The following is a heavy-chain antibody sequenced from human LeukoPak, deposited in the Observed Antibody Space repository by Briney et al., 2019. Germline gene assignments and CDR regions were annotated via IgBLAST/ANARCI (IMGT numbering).Heavy chain of an antibody. CDR2: ISSSGNYI. V-gene: IGHV3-21*01. CDR3: ARDSIQQQLVLEDRGYPYYFEH. D-gene: IGHD6-13*01. J-gene: IGHJ4*02. CDR1: GFTFSSYA. Sequence: AGGSLRLSCAASGFTFSSYAMSWVRQAPGKGLEWVSAISSSGNYIYYADSVKVRFTISRDNAKNSLYLQMNSLRAEDTAVYYCARDSIQQQLVLEDRGYPYYFEHWGQGTLVTVSS.